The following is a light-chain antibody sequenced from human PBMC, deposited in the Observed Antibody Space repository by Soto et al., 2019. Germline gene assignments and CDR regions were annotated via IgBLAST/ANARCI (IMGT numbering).Light chain of an antibody. V-gene: IGKV3-20*01. CDR3: QQYGSSPYT. J-gene: IGKJ2*01. Sequence: EIVLTQSPGTLSLSPGERAILSCRASQTFTNNYFAWYQQKPGQAPMLLIYGASSRATGIPDRFSGSGSGTDFTLIISGLEPEDSAVYYCQQYGSSPYTFGQGTKLEIK. CDR2: GAS. CDR1: QTFTNNY.